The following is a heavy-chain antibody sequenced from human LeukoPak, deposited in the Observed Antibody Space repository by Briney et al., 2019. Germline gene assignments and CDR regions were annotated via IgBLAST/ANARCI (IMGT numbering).Heavy chain of an antibody. CDR2: ISAYNGNT. CDR3: ARGTKYSSSWYKYYFDY. D-gene: IGHD6-13*01. Sequence: ASVKVSCKASGYTFTSYGISWVRQAPGQGLEWMGWISAYNGNTNYAQKLQGRVTMTTDTSTSTAYMELRSLRSDDTAVYYCARGTKYSSSWYKYYFDYWGQGTLVTVSS. V-gene: IGHV1-18*01. J-gene: IGHJ4*02. CDR1: GYTFTSYG.